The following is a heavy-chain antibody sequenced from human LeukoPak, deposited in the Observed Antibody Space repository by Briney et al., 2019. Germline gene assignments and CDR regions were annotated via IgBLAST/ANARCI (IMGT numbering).Heavy chain of an antibody. J-gene: IGHJ5*02. CDR1: GGSFSGYY. Sequence: SETLSLTCAVYGGSFSGYYWSWIRQPPGKGLEWIGEINHSGSTNYNPSLKSRVTISVDTSKNQFSLKLSSVTAADTAVYYCARSMKAGINWFDPWGQGTLVTVSS. D-gene: IGHD2/OR15-2a*01. CDR3: ARSMKAGINWFDP. CDR2: INHSGST. V-gene: IGHV4-34*01.